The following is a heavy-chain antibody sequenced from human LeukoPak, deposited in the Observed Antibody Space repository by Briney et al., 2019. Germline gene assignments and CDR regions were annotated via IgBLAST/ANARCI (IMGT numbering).Heavy chain of an antibody. CDR1: GFTFSSYS. D-gene: IGHD3-10*01. V-gene: IGHV3-21*01. CDR2: ISSSSSYI. Sequence: PGGSLRLSCAASGFTFSSYSMNWVRQAPGKGLEWVSSISSSSSYIYYADSVKGRFTISRDNAKNSLYLQMNSLRAEDTAVYYCAAPMVRGLYWYFDLWGRGTLVTVSS. J-gene: IGHJ2*01. CDR3: AAPMVRGLYWYFDL.